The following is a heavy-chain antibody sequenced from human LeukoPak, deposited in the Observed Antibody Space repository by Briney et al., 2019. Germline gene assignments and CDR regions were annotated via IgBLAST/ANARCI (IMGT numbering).Heavy chain of an antibody. CDR3: ARVGIHYYDSSAAPGGYYYYMDV. V-gene: IGHV1-2*02. CDR1: GYTFTSYY. Sequence: ASVKVSCKASGYTFTSYYLQWVRRAPGQGLEWMGWINPNSGGTNYAQKFQGRVTMTRDTSISTAYMELSRLRSDDTAVYYCARVGIHYYDSSAAPGGYYYYMDVWGKGTTVTVSS. J-gene: IGHJ6*03. D-gene: IGHD3-22*01. CDR2: INPNSGGT.